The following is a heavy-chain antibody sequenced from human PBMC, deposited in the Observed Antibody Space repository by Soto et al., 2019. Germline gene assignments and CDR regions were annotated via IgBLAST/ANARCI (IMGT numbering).Heavy chain of an antibody. CDR1: GLSLSNIW. Sequence: GGSLRLSCVGSGLSLSNIWTSWVRQAPGKGLEWVANIKQGGTEKYYVDSVKGRFTISRDNAKNSLYLQMNSLRAEDTAVYYCARDPSIVLVPAATYYYYYYGMDVWGQGTTVTVSS. CDR3: ARDPSIVLVPAATYYYYYYGMDV. J-gene: IGHJ6*02. D-gene: IGHD2-2*01. V-gene: IGHV3-7*01. CDR2: IKQGGTEK.